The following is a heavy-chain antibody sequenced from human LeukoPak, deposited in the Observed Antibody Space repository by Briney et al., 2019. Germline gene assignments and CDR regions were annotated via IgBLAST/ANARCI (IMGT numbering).Heavy chain of an antibody. CDR2: IWYDGSNK. V-gene: IGHV3-33*08. D-gene: IGHD3-22*01. Sequence: PGGSLRLSCVASGFTFSSYWMHWVRQAPGKGLEWVAVIWYDGSNKYYADSVKGRFTISRDNSKNTLYLQMNSLRAEDTAVYYCARGFYYDSSGYYVYYFDYWGQGTLVTVSS. CDR3: ARGFYYDSSGYYVYYFDY. CDR1: GFTFSSYW. J-gene: IGHJ4*02.